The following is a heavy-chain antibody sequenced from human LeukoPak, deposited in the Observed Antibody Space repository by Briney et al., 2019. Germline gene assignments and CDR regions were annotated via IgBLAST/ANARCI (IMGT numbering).Heavy chain of an antibody. V-gene: IGHV4-34*01. J-gene: IGHJ4*02. CDR1: GGSFSGYY. Sequence: SETLSLTCAVYGGSFSGYYWSWIRQPPGKGLEWIGEINHSGSTNYNPSLKSRVTISVDTSKNQFSLNLSSVTAADTAVYYCARRGVVTGIDYWGQGTLVTVSS. D-gene: IGHD2-21*02. CDR3: ARRGVVTGIDY. CDR2: INHSGST.